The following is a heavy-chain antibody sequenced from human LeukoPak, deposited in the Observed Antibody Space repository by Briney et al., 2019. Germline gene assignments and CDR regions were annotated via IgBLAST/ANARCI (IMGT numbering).Heavy chain of an antibody. CDR1: GGSMFSCY. CDR2: IYSSGIT. CDR3: ARRAYYDSSGFHPTSGYFDL. Sequence: SETLSLTCSVSGGSMFSCYWNWIRQPPGKGLEWIGYIYSSGITNYNPSLRSRGTISVATSRNQFSLRLTSVTAEDTAIYYCARRAYYDSSGFHPTSGYFDLWGRGTLVTVSS. D-gene: IGHD3-16*01. J-gene: IGHJ2*01. V-gene: IGHV4-4*08.